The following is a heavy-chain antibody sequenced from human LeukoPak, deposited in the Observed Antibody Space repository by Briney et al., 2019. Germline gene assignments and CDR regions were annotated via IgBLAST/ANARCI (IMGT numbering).Heavy chain of an antibody. D-gene: IGHD3-22*01. J-gene: IGHJ4*02. CDR3: ARGDDSKGGFYYFDY. CDR1: GASFSGYY. V-gene: IGHV4-34*01. Sequence: SETLSPTCAVDGASFSGYYWSWIRQPPGKGLEWGGEINHSGSTNYNPSLKSRVTMSVDTSKNQFSLKLSSVTAADTAVYYCARGDDSKGGFYYFDYWGQGTLVTVSS. CDR2: INHSGST.